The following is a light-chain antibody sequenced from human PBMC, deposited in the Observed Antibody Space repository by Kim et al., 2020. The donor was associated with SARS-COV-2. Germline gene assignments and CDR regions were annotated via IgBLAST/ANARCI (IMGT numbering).Light chain of an antibody. CDR2: AAS. Sequence: AIQMTQSPSSLSASVADRVTITCRASQGIRNDLAWYQQKPGKAPRLLIYAASNLQSGVPSRFSGSGSDTDFTLTISSLQPEDFATYYSVQDYNYPRTFGQGTKVDIK. CDR1: QGIRND. J-gene: IGKJ1*01. V-gene: IGKV1-6*02. CDR3: VQDYNYPRT.